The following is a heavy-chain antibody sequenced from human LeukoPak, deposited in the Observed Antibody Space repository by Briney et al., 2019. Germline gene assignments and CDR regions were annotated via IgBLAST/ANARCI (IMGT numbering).Heavy chain of an antibody. CDR2: ISYDGSNK. V-gene: IGHV3-30*18. Sequence: GGSLRLSCAASGFTFSSYGMHWVRQAPGKGLEGVAVISYDGSNKYYADSVKGRFTISRDNSKNTLYLQMNSLRAEDTAVYYCAKGLSTVTTPSPIGYWGQGTLVTVSS. D-gene: IGHD4-17*01. CDR1: GFTFSSYG. J-gene: IGHJ4*02. CDR3: AKGLSTVTTPSPIGY.